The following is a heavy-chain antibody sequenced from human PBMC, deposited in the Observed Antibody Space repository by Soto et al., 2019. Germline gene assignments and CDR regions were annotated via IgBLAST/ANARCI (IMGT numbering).Heavy chain of an antibody. CDR1: GGTFSSSA. CDR3: ARDNDRLELGGNYYYILDV. J-gene: IGHJ6*02. CDR2: IIPLFRTP. D-gene: IGHD1-1*01. Sequence: QVQLVQSGAEMKEPGSSVKVSCKTSGGTFSSSAISWLRQAPGQGLEWMGGIIPLFRTPDYAQKFQGRVTIAADESTGTAYMALISLRSEDTAVYYCARDNDRLELGGNYYYILDVWGQGTTITVSS. V-gene: IGHV1-69*12.